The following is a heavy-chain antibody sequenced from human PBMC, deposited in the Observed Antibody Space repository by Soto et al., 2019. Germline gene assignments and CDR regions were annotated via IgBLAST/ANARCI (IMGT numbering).Heavy chain of an antibody. CDR1: GGSISSGGYY. J-gene: IGHJ4*02. Sequence: SETLSLTCTVSGGSISSGGYYWSWIRQHPGKGLEWIGYIYYSGSTYYNPSLKSRVTISVDTSKNQFSLKLSSVTAADTAVYYCARWPQLEPRFEYWGQGTLVTVSS. V-gene: IGHV4-31*03. D-gene: IGHD1-1*01. CDR3: ARWPQLEPRFEY. CDR2: IYYSGST.